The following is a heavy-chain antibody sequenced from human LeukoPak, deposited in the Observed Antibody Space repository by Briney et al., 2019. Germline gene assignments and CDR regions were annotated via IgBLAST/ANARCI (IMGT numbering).Heavy chain of an antibody. CDR2: IWYDGSNK. D-gene: IGHD5-24*01. CDR1: GFTFSSYG. J-gene: IGHJ6*02. CDR3: ARDLSEMATITRLYYYYGMDV. V-gene: IGHV3-33*01. Sequence: HSGGSLRLSCAASGFTFSSYGMHWVRQAPGKGLEWVAVIWYDGSNKYYADSVKGRFTISRDNSKNTLYLQMNSLRAEDTAVYYCARDLSEMATITRLYYYYGMDVWGQGTTVTVSS.